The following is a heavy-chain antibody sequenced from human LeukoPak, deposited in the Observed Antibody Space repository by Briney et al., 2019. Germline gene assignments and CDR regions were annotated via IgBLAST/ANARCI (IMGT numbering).Heavy chain of an antibody. CDR2: ISSSGSTI. CDR3: ARDRFSGSYPLDY. J-gene: IGHJ4*02. V-gene: IGHV3-11*01. Sequence: PGGSLRLSCAASGFTFSNAWMSWVRQAPGKGLEWVSYISSSGSTIYYADSVKGRFTISRDNAKNSLYLQMNSPRAEDTAVYFCARDRFSGSYPLDYWGQGTLVTVSS. CDR1: GFTFSNAW. D-gene: IGHD1-26*01.